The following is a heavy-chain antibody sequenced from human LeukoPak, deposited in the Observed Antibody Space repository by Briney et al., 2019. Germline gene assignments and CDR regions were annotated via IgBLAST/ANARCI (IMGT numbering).Heavy chain of an antibody. J-gene: IGHJ3*02. CDR2: IKQDGSEK. CDR3: ARRYQLPGDAFDI. Sequence: GGSLRLSCAASGLTFSSYWMSWVRQAPGKGLEWVANIKQDGSEKYYVDSVKGRFTIFRDNAKNSLYLQMNSLRAEDTAVYYCARRYQLPGDAFDIWGQGTMVTVSS. D-gene: IGHD2-2*01. CDR1: GLTFSSYW. V-gene: IGHV3-7*01.